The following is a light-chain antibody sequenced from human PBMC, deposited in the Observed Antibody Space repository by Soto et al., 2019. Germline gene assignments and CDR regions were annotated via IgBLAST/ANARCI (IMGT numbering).Light chain of an antibody. Sequence: EIVLTQSPGTLSLSPGERATLSCRASQSVSNSYLAWYQQKPGQAPRLLIYGASKRATGIPDRFSGSGSETDFTLTISRLEPEDFAVYYCQQYGSSPPITFGQGTRLEIK. V-gene: IGKV3-20*01. J-gene: IGKJ5*01. CDR3: QQYGSSPPIT. CDR2: GAS. CDR1: QSVSNSY.